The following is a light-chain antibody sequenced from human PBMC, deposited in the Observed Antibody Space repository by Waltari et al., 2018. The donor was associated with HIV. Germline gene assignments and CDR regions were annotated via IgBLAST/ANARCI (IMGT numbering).Light chain of an antibody. CDR3: QTWGTGIHWV. J-gene: IGLJ3*02. CDR1: SWHSSYA. CDR2: LNSDGSH. V-gene: IGLV4-69*01. Sequence: QLVLTQSPSASASLGASVKLTCTLSSWHSSYAIAWHQQQPEKGPRYLMKLNSDGSHHKGDGIPDRFSGSCSGAERYLTISSLQSEDEADYYCQTWGTGIHWVFGGGTKLTVL.